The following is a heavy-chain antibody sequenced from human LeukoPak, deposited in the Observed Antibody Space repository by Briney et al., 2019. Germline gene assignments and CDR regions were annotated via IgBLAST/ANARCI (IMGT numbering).Heavy chain of an antibody. Sequence: PGGSLRLSCAASGFTFSSYTMNWVRQAPGKGLEWVSVISYDGSTIYYADSVKGRFTISRDNSKDTVYLQMNSLRGNDTAVYYCAKGVGSTGSYFDYWGQGTLVTVSS. D-gene: IGHD1-26*01. CDR3: AKGVGSTGSYFDY. CDR2: ISYDGSTI. CDR1: GFTFSSYT. V-gene: IGHV3-30*04. J-gene: IGHJ4*02.